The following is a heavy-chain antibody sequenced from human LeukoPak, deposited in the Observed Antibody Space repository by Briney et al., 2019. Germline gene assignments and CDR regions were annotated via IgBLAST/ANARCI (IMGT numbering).Heavy chain of an antibody. CDR2: IKQDATEI. Sequence: PGGSLRLSCAASGFTFSSYSMNWVRQAPGKGLEWVANIKQDATEIYYADSVKGRLTISRDNARRSLFLQMNILRVEDTALYYCARLNWDDGEVSGFDQWGQGLLVTVSS. V-gene: IGHV3-7*01. D-gene: IGHD1-26*01. CDR3: ARLNWDDGEVSGFDQ. CDR1: GFTFSSYS. J-gene: IGHJ5*02.